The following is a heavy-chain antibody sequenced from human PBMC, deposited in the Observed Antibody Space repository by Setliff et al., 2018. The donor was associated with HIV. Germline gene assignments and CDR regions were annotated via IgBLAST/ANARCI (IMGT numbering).Heavy chain of an antibody. CDR3: AREGTVDALRY. J-gene: IGHJ4*02. Sequence: SETLSLTCAVSGYSISSAYYWGWIRQPPGKGLEWIGSIYHSGSTYYDPSLKSRVTISVDTSKNQFSLKLSSVTAADTAVYYCAREGTVDALRYWGQGTLVTVSS. V-gene: IGHV4-38-2*02. D-gene: IGHD3-16*01. CDR2: IYHSGST. CDR1: GYSISSAYY.